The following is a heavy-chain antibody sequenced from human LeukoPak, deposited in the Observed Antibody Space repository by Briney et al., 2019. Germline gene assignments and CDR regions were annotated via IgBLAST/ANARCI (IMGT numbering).Heavy chain of an antibody. Sequence: GESLKISCKGSGYSFTSYWIGWVRQMPGKGLEWMGIIYPGDSDTRYSPSFQGQVTISADKSISTAYLQWSSLKASDTVMYYCASSYYYGSGSYFDAFDIWGQGTMVTVSS. D-gene: IGHD3-10*01. CDR3: ASSYYYGSGSYFDAFDI. CDR1: GYSFTSYW. CDR2: IYPGDSDT. J-gene: IGHJ3*02. V-gene: IGHV5-51*01.